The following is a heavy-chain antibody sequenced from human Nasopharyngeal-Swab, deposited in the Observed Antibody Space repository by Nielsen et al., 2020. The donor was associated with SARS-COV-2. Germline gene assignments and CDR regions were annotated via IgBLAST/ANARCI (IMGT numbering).Heavy chain of an antibody. J-gene: IGHJ4*02. D-gene: IGHD1-26*01. V-gene: IGHV4-4*07. CDR1: GGSISSYY. Sequence: GSLRLSCTVSGGSISSYYWSWIRQPAGKALQYIGRIFGRGNRPDFNPSLKSRGTISIDPSKNQFSLNLTSVTAADTAIYFCARELPGTYSSFDYWGQGILVTVSS. CDR3: ARELPGTYSSFDY. CDR2: IFGRGNRP.